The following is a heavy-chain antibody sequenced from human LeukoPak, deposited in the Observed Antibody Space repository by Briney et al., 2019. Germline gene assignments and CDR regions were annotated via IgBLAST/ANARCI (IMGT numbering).Heavy chain of an antibody. CDR2: IYYSGST. D-gene: IGHD3-10*01. CDR1: GGSISSGGYY. V-gene: IGHV4-31*03. J-gene: IGHJ4*02. Sequence: SETLSLTCTVSGGSISSGGYYWSWIRQHPGKGLEWIGYIYYSGSTYYNPSLKSRVTISVGTSKNQFSLKLSSVTAADTAVYYCARGAGSGALLGYWGQGTLVTVSS. CDR3: ARGAGSGALLGY.